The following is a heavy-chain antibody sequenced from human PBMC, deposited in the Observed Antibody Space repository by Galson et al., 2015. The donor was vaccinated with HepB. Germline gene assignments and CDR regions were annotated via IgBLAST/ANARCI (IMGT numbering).Heavy chain of an antibody. D-gene: IGHD5-24*01. V-gene: IGHV3-30-3*01. J-gene: IGHJ5*02. CDR3: ARAKWEMATIT. Sequence: SLRLSCAASGFTFSSYAMHWVRQAPGKGLEWVAVISYDGSNKYYADSVKGRFTISRDNSKNTLYLQMNSLRAEDTAVYYCARAKWEMATITWGQGTLVTVSS. CDR2: ISYDGSNK. CDR1: GFTFSSYA.